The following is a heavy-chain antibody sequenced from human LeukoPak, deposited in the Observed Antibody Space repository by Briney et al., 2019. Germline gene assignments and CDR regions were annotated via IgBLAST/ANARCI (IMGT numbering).Heavy chain of an antibody. Sequence: WGSLRLSCVDSGFTFRTNWMYWVRQVPGKGLVWVSRINSDGSDTSYADSVKGRFTISRDNAKSTLYLQMNSLRVDDTAVYYCARLKEVWGRGTMVTVSS. J-gene: IGHJ3*01. CDR1: GFTFRTNW. CDR2: INSDGSDT. CDR3: ARLKEV. V-gene: IGHV3-74*01. D-gene: IGHD4/OR15-4a*01.